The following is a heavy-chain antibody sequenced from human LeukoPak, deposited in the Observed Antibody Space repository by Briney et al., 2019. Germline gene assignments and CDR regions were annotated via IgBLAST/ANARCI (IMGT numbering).Heavy chain of an antibody. CDR1: GASISCSSYY. D-gene: IGHD3-22*01. CDR3: ARRSYDSSGYYYIFDY. J-gene: IGHJ4*02. V-gene: IGHV4-39*01. CDR2: VYYSGST. Sequence: PSETLSLTCTVSGASISCSSYYWDWIRQPPGKGLEWIGSVYYSGSTYYNPSLKSRVTISVDTSKNQFSPKLSSVTAADTAVYYCARRSYDSSGYYYIFDYWGQGTLVTVSS.